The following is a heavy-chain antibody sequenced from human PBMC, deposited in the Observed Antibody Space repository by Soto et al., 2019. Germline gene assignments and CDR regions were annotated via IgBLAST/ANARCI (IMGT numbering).Heavy chain of an antibody. J-gene: IGHJ4*02. CDR2: LTASGGNT. D-gene: IGHD5-12*01. CDR1: GFTFGAYA. CDR3: AKGPGSRGLDY. V-gene: IGHV3-23*01. Sequence: EVQLLQSGGGFVQPGGSLRLSCAASGFTFGAYAMTWVRQVPGKGLEWISTLTASGGNTNHAESVKGRFTVSRDNAKDTLFLEMHSLRAEDTGIYYCAKGPGSRGLDYWGQGTLVTVSS.